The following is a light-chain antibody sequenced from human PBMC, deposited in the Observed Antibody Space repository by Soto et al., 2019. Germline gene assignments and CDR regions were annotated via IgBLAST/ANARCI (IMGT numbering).Light chain of an antibody. J-gene: IGKJ1*01. CDR3: QRYSSYLT. CDR2: DAS. Sequence: DIEMTQSPSTLSASAGERVTITCRASQSISRWLAWYQQKPGKAPKVLIYDASSLESGLPSRLSGSGSGTDSTTTISILHHDDLATYYRQRYSSYLTFGEGTKVEIK. V-gene: IGKV1-5*01. CDR1: QSISRW.